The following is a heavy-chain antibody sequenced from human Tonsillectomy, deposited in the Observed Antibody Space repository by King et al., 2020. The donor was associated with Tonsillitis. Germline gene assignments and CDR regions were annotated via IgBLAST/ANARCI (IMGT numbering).Heavy chain of an antibody. Sequence: VQLQESGPGLVKPSETLSLTCTVSGGSISSYYWSWIRQPPGKGLEWIVYIYYSGSTYNNPALKSRVTISVDTSKNQFSLKLSSVTAADTAVYYCARKAVAAAYDYWGQGTLVTVSS. CDR3: ARKAVAAAYDY. CDR1: GGSISSYY. D-gene: IGHD2-15*01. V-gene: IGHV4-59*01. CDR2: IYYSGST. J-gene: IGHJ4*02.